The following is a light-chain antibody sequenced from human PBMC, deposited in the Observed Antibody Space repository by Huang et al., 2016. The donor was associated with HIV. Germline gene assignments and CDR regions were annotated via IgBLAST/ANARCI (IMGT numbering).Light chain of an antibody. Sequence: DIQMTQSPSSLSASVRDRVTITGRASQNIGNYLNWYQQTPGKAPKRLMFAASSLQGGVPSRFSGSGSGTNFTLSITGLLPEDFATYYCQQSYSPPFTFGQGTRLESK. CDR2: AAS. V-gene: IGKV1-39*01. J-gene: IGKJ5*01. CDR1: QNIGNY. CDR3: QQSYSPPFT.